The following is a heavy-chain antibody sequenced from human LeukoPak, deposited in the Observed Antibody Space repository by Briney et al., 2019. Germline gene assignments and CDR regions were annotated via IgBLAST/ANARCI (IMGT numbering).Heavy chain of an antibody. CDR3: ARDDHHFDY. CDR1: GFTFSSYS. Sequence: GALRLSCAASGFTFSSYSMNWVRQAPGKGLEWVANIQQDGSEKYYVDSVKGRFTISRDNAKNSLYLQMNSLRAEDTAVYYCARDDHHFDYWGQGTLVTVSS. D-gene: IGHD1-14*01. CDR2: IQQDGSEK. V-gene: IGHV3-7*04. J-gene: IGHJ4*02.